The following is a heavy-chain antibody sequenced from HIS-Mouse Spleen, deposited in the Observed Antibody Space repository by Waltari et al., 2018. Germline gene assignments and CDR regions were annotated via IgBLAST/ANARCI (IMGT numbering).Heavy chain of an antibody. V-gene: IGHV4-39*07. J-gene: IGHJ4*02. Sequence: QLQLQESGPGLVKPSETLSLTCTVSGGSISSSSYYCGWIRQPPGKGLGWIGSIYYSGSTYYNPSLKSRVTISVDTSKNQFSLKLSSVTAADTAVYYCARDRELYFDYWGQGTLVTVSS. CDR3: ARDRELYFDY. CDR1: GGSISSSSYY. D-gene: IGHD1-26*01. CDR2: IYYSGST.